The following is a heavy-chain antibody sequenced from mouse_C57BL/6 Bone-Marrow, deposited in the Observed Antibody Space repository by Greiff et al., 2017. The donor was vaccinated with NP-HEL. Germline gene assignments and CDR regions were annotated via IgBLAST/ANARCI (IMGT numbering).Heavy chain of an antibody. CDR2: ISYDGSN. Sequence: EVQLQESGPGLVKPSQSLSLTCSVTGYSITSGYYWNWIRQFPGNNLEWMGYISYDGSNNYNPSLKNRISITRDTSKNQFFLKLNSVTTEDTATYYCARGYYGSSYDAMDYWGQGTSVTVSS. V-gene: IGHV3-6*01. J-gene: IGHJ4*01. CDR1: GYSITSGYY. CDR3: ARGYYGSSYDAMDY. D-gene: IGHD1-1*01.